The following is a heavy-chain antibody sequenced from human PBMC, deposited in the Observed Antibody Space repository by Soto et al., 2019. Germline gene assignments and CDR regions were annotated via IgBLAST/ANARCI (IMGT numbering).Heavy chain of an antibody. V-gene: IGHV4-39*01. CDR2: IYYSGST. CDR1: GGSISSSSYY. Sequence: SETLSLTCTVSGGSISSSSYYWGWIRQPPGKGLEWIGSIYYSGSTYYNPSLKSRVTISVDTSKNQFSLKLSSVTAADTAVYYCASVVKGYCSGGSCYDFDYWGQGTLVTVS. CDR3: ASVVKGYCSGGSCYDFDY. J-gene: IGHJ4*02. D-gene: IGHD2-15*01.